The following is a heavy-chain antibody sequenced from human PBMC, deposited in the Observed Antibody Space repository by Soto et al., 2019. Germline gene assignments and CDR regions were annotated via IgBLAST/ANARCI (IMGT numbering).Heavy chain of an antibody. J-gene: IGHJ4*02. V-gene: IGHV1-18*01. CDR3: ARDGPFHIVGVGATYFDY. CDR2: ISAYNGNT. D-gene: IGHD1-26*01. CDR1: GYTFTSYG. Sequence: QVQLVQSGAEVKKPGASVKVSCKASGYTFTSYGISWVRQAPGQGLEWMGWISAYNGNTNYAQKLQGRVTMTTDTSTSTAYMELRSLRSDDTTVYYCARDGPFHIVGVGATYFDYWGQGTLVTVSS.